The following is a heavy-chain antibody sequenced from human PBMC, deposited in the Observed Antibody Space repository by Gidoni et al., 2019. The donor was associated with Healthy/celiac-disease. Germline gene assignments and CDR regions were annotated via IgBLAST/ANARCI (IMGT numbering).Heavy chain of an antibody. D-gene: IGHD3-3*01. V-gene: IGHV3-30-3*01. Sequence: QVQLVESGGGVVQPGRSLRLSCAASGFTFSSYAMHWVRQAPGKGLEWVAVISYDGSNKYYADSVKGRFTISRDNSKNTLYLQMNSLRAEDTAVYYCARDLADFWSGYLYYYYGMDVWGQGTTVTVSS. CDR1: GFTFSSYA. CDR3: ARDLADFWSGYLYYYYGMDV. CDR2: ISYDGSNK. J-gene: IGHJ6*02.